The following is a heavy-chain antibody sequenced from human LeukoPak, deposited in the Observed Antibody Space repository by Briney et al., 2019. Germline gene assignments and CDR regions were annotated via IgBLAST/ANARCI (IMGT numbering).Heavy chain of an antibody. J-gene: IGHJ4*02. CDR1: GFSFSTHA. Sequence: GRSLRLSCAASGFSFSTHAMHWVRQASGKGLEWVGRIRSKANSYATAYAASVKGRFTISRDDSKNTAYLQMNSLRAEDTAVYYCAKDGEEYSSSWYDLDYWGQGTLVTVSS. V-gene: IGHV3-73*01. CDR3: AKDGEEYSSSWYDLDY. D-gene: IGHD6-13*01. CDR2: IRSKANSYAT.